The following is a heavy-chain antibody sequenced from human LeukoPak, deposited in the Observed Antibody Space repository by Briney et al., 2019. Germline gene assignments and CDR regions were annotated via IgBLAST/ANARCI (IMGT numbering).Heavy chain of an antibody. Sequence: GGSLRLSCAASGFTFSSYSMNWVRQAPGNGLEWVSSISSSSSYIYYADSVKGRFTISRDNAKNSLYLQMNSLRAEDTAVYYCARVGLAAAGTPLWGQGTLVTVSS. CDR1: GFTFSSYS. J-gene: IGHJ4*02. V-gene: IGHV3-21*01. CDR3: ARVGLAAAGTPL. D-gene: IGHD6-13*01. CDR2: ISSSSSYI.